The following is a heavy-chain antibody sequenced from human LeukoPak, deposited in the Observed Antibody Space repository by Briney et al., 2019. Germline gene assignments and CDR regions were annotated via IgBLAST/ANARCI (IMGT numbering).Heavy chain of an antibody. CDR2: ISWNSGRI. Sequence: GGSLRLSCAASGFTFYDYAMPWVRQPPGKGLEWVSDISWNSGRIDYADSVKGRFTFSRDNAKNSLYLQMYSLRPEDTAFYYCAKAGSVGGKGTLYYFDSWGQGTLVTVSS. CDR1: GFTFYDYA. CDR3: AKAGSVGGKGTLYYFDS. J-gene: IGHJ4*02. V-gene: IGHV3-9*01. D-gene: IGHD4-23*01.